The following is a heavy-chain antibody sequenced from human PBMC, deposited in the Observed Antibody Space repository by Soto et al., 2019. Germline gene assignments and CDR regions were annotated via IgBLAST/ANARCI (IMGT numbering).Heavy chain of an antibody. CDR3: AKWDVYTTMRGY. D-gene: IGHD5-18*01. CDR1: GFTVSSNY. J-gene: IGHJ4*02. Sequence: EVQLVESGGGLVQPGGSLRLSCAASGFTVSSNYMSWVRQAPGKGLEWVSVIYSGGSTYYADSVKGRFTISRDNSKNTLYLQMNSLRAEDTAVYYCAKWDVYTTMRGYWGQGTLVTVSS. V-gene: IGHV3-66*01. CDR2: IYSGGST.